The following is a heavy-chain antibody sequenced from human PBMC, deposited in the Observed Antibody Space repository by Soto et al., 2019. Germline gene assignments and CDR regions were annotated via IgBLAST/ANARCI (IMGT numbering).Heavy chain of an antibody. J-gene: IGHJ6*02. V-gene: IGHV1-69*01. CDR1: GGTFSIYG. CDR2: IIPILTTP. CDR3: ATSVGIAPTGEDGMDV. Sequence: QVQLVQSGAEVKKTGSSVKVSCKASGGTFSIYGCSWVRQAPGQGPEWIGGIIPILTTPNYAQKFQGRVTIVAAESTTTVYMELSSLKFEDTAVYYCATSVGIAPTGEDGMDVWGQGTSVTVSS. D-gene: IGHD2-8*02.